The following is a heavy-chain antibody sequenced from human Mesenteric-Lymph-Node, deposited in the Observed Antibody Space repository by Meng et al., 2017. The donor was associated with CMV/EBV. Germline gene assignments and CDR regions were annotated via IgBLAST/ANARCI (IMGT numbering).Heavy chain of an antibody. CDR2: IIPILGIA. CDR1: GGTFSSYA. Sequence: SVKVSCKASGGTFSSYAISWVRQAPGQGLEWMGGIIPILGIANYAQKFQGRVTITADKSTSTAYMELSSLRSEDTAVYYCARSYCSSTSCLEPYYFDYWGQGTLVTVSS. V-gene: IGHV1-69*10. CDR3: ARSYCSSTSCLEPYYFDY. J-gene: IGHJ4*02. D-gene: IGHD2-2*01.